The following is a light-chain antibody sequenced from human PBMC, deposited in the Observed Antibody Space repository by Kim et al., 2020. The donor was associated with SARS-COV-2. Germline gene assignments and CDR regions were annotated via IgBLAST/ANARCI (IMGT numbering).Light chain of an antibody. CDR3: QAWDSSTASV. CDR2: QDS. Sequence: VATGQAASITCTGDKLGDKYACWYQQKPGQSPVLVIYQDSKRPSGIPERFSGSNSGNTATLTISGTQAMDEADYYCQAWDSSTASVFGGGTQLTVL. CDR1: KLGDKY. J-gene: IGLJ2*01. V-gene: IGLV3-1*01.